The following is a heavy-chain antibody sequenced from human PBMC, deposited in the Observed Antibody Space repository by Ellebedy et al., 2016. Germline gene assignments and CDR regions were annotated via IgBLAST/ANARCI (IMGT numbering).Heavy chain of an antibody. J-gene: IGHJ4*02. Sequence: SETLSLTCTVSGDSISRSGSYYWGWIRQPPGKGLEWIGTIYYTGGTYYSPSLKSRVTISVDTSRNQFSLKLSSVTAADTAVYYCARSGVVWFELDSWGQGTLVTVSS. V-gene: IGHV4-39*01. CDR1: GDSISRSGSYY. D-gene: IGHD3-3*01. CDR2: IYYTGGT. CDR3: ARSGVVWFELDS.